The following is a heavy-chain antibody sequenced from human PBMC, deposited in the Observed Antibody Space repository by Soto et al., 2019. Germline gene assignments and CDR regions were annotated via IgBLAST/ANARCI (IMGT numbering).Heavy chain of an antibody. V-gene: IGHV3-23*01. J-gene: IGHJ4*02. CDR3: AKGAGVLDYYGSGSYYYYFDY. CDR2: ISGSGGST. CDR1: GFTFSSYA. Sequence: RGSLRLSCAASGFTFSSYAMSWVRQAPGKGLEWVSAISGSGGSTYYADSVKGRFTISRDNSKNTLYLQMNSLRAEDTAVYYCAKGAGVLDYYGSGSYYYYFDYWGQGTLVTVSS. D-gene: IGHD3-10*01.